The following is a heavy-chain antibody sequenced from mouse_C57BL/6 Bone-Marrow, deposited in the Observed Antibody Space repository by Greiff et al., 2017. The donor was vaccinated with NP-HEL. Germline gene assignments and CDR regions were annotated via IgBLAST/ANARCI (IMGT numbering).Heavy chain of an antibody. Sequence: QVQLQQPGAELVKPGASVKVSCKASGYTFTSYWMHWVKQRPGQGLEWIGRIHPYDSDTNYNQKFKGKATLTVDKSSSTAYMQLSSLTSEDSAVYYCARPYYRFAYWGRGNLVSVTA. D-gene: IGHD2-12*01. CDR3: ARPYYRFAY. CDR1: GYTFTSYW. CDR2: IHPYDSDT. V-gene: IGHV1-74*01. J-gene: IGHJ3*01.